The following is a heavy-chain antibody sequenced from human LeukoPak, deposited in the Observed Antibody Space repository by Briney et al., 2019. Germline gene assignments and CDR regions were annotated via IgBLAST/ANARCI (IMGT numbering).Heavy chain of an antibody. J-gene: IGHJ4*02. CDR2: ISAYNGNT. V-gene: IGHV1-18*01. CDR1: GYTFTSYG. Sequence: PGASVKVSCKASGYTFTSYGISWVRQAPGQGLEWMGWISAYNGNTNYAQKLQGRVTMTTDTSTSTAYMELRSLRSDDTAVYYCVVVPAAIRSPAPGSHRVWGQGTLVTVSS. D-gene: IGHD2-2*01. CDR3: VVVPAAIRSPAPGSHRV.